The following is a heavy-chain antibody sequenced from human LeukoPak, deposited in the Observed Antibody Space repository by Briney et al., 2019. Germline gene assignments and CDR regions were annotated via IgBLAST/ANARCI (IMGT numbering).Heavy chain of an antibody. D-gene: IGHD2-15*01. CDR3: ARLSGRVVCSAGSCYIDS. Sequence: GESLKISCKGSGYRFTSDWIGWVRQMPGKGLEWMGNIYPGDSDTRYSPSFQGQVTTSADKSVNTAYLQWSSLKASDTAMYYCARLSGRVVCSAGSCYIDSWGQGTLVTVSS. CDR2: IYPGDSDT. V-gene: IGHV5-51*01. J-gene: IGHJ4*02. CDR1: GYRFTSDW.